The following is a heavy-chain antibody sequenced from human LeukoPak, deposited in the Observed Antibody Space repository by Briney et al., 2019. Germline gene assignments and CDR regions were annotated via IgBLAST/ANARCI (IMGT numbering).Heavy chain of an antibody. CDR3: ASRASEGLDI. V-gene: IGHV1-69*04. CDR2: IIPILGIA. Sequence: GASVKVSCKASGGTFSSYAISWVRQAPGQGLEWMGRIIPILGIANYAQRFQGRVTITADKSTSTAYMELSSLRSEDTAVYYCASRASEGLDIWGQGTMVTVSS. CDR1: GGTFSSYA. J-gene: IGHJ3*02.